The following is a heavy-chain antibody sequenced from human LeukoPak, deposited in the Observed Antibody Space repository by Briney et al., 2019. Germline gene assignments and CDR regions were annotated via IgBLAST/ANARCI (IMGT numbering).Heavy chain of an antibody. D-gene: IGHD3-9*01. CDR2: IKSKVEGGTT. J-gene: IGHJ4*02. V-gene: IGHV3-15*07. CDR3: STDSTIVY. Sequence: GGSLRLSCTASGFTFTNAWMNWVRQAPGKGLEWVGRIKSKVEGGTTDYAAPAKGRFTISRDDSKNTLYLQMNSLKTEDTAVYYCSTDSTIVYWGQGTLVTVSS. CDR1: GFTFTNAW.